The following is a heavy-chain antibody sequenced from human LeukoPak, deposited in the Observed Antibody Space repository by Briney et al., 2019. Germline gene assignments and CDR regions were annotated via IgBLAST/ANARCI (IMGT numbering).Heavy chain of an antibody. D-gene: IGHD3-3*01. V-gene: IGHV4-39*01. CDR1: GGSISSSSYY. J-gene: IGHJ4*02. CDR2: IFYSGST. CDR3: ARHKATFGVVQSPLDY. Sequence: SETLSLTCTVSGGSISSSSYYWGWIRQPPGKGLEWIGSIFYSGSTYYNPSLKSRVTISVDTSKNQFSLKLSSVTAADTAVYYCARHKATFGVVQSPLDYWGQGTLVTVSS.